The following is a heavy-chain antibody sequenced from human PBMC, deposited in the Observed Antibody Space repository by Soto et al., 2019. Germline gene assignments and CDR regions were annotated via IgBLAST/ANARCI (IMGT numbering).Heavy chain of an antibody. D-gene: IGHD3-3*02. Sequence: QLQLQESGPGLVKPSETLSLTCTVSGGSISSSSYYWGWIRQPPGKGLEWIGSIYYSGSTYYNPSLKSRVTRPVDTSRTQFSPKLSSVTAADTAVYYGASPKIAFYNWFDPWGQGTLVTVSS. CDR3: ASPKIAFYNWFDP. CDR2: IYYSGST. V-gene: IGHV4-39*01. J-gene: IGHJ5*02. CDR1: GGSISSSSYY.